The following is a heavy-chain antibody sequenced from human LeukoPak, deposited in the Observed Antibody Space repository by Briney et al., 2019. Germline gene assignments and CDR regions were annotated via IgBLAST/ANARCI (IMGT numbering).Heavy chain of an antibody. CDR1: GFTFRSYG. CDR3: AKDLYSSSPDSGPSAQSCFDP. Sequence: GGSLRLSCAASGFTFRSYGMHWVRQAPGKGLEWVAVISYDGSNKYYEDSVKGRFTISRDNSENTLYLQMNSLRAEDTAVYYCAKDLYSSSPDSGPSAQSCFDPWGQGTLVTVSS. V-gene: IGHV3-30*18. D-gene: IGHD6-6*01. J-gene: IGHJ5*02. CDR2: ISYDGSNK.